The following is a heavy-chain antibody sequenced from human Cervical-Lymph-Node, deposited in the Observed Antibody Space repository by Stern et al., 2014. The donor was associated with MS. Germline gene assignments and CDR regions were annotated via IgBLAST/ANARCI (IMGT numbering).Heavy chain of an antibody. D-gene: IGHD5-12*01. CDR3: ARGYSGYDYPVFFDY. CDR1: GFTFRSYD. Sequence: VQLVESGGGLVQPGGSLRLSCAASGFTFRSYDMHWVRQATGKGLEWVSAIGTAGDTYYPGSVKGRFTISRENAKNSLYLQMNSLRAGDTAVYYCARGYSGYDYPVFFDYWGQGTLVTVSS. J-gene: IGHJ4*02. CDR2: IGTAGDT. V-gene: IGHV3-13*01.